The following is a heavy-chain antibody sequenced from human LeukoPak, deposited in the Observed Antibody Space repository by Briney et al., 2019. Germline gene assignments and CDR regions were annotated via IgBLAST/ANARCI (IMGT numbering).Heavy chain of an antibody. V-gene: IGHV3-21*01. J-gene: IGHJ5*02. D-gene: IGHD3-10*01. CDR3: ARDLRGSYYTNWFDP. Sequence: PGRSLKLSCAASGFTFSSYSMNWVRQAPGKGLEWVSSISSSSSYIYYADSVKGRFTISRDNAKNSLYLQMNSLRAEDTAVYYCARDLRGSYYTNWFDPWGQGTLVTFYS. CDR2: ISSSSSYI. CDR1: GFTFSSYS.